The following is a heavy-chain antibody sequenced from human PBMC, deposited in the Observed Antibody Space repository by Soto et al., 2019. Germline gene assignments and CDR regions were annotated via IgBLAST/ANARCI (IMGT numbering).Heavy chain of an antibody. D-gene: IGHD6-19*01. CDR1: GFTVSSNY. V-gene: IGHV3-53*04. CDR2: IFTGGST. Sequence: EVQLVESGGGLVQPGGSLRLSCAASGFTVSSNYMSWVRQAPGKGLAWASVIFTGGSTYYAASVKGRFTIARHSSMNTVYLQMDSLRAEDTAVYYCARERQSSGWLDAFDIWGQGTMVTVSS. CDR3: ARERQSSGWLDAFDI. J-gene: IGHJ3*02.